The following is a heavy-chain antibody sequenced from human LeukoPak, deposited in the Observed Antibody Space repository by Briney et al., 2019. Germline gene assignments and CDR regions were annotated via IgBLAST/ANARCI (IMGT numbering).Heavy chain of an antibody. CDR3: ARDKVVGAMAGSNFDY. CDR1: GFTFNSYR. J-gene: IGHJ4*02. D-gene: IGHD5-18*01. Sequence: GGSLRLSCAAAGFTFNSYRMSRVRQTPDKRLEWVANIKEGGSEKHFVGSVERRFTISRDNAKNSLYLQMSSLRVEDTAVYDCARDKVVGAMAGSNFDYWGQGSLMTVSS. V-gene: IGHV3-7*01. CDR2: IKEGGSEK.